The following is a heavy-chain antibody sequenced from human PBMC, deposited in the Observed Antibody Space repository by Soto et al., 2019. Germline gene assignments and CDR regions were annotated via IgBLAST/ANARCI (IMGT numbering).Heavy chain of an antibody. CDR3: ARGALDSSGYSTGMDV. Sequence: SETLSLTCAVYGGSFSDYYWSWIRQPPGKGLEWIGEINHSGSTNYNPSLKSRVTISVDTSKNQFSLKLSSVTAADTAVYYCARGALDSSGYSTGMDVWGQGTKVTV. V-gene: IGHV4-34*01. CDR2: INHSGST. CDR1: GGSFSDYY. D-gene: IGHD3-22*01. J-gene: IGHJ6*02.